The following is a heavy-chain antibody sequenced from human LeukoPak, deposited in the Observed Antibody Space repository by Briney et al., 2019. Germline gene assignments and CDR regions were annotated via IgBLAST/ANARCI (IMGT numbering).Heavy chain of an antibody. V-gene: IGHV4-39*01. D-gene: IGHD3-22*01. CDR3: ARLRLYDSSGYLDY. CDR1: GVSISSSSYY. CDR2: IYYSGST. Sequence: SETLSLTCTVSGVSISSSSYYCGWIRQPPGKGLEWIGSIYYSGSTYYNPSLKSRVTISVDTSKNQFSLKLSSVTAADTAVYYCARLRLYDSSGYLDYWGQGTLVTVSS. J-gene: IGHJ4*02.